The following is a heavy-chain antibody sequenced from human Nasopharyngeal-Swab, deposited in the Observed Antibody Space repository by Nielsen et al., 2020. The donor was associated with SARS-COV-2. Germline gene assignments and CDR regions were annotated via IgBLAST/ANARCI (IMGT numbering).Heavy chain of an antibody. V-gene: IGHV3-74*01. CDR1: GFTFSNYW. D-gene: IGHD3-22*01. CDR3: AREYYDSSGFDPYYYYMDV. J-gene: IGHJ6*03. CDR2: IKSDGSST. Sequence: GGSLRLSCAASGFTFSNYWMHWVRQAPGKGLVWVSLIKSDGSSTRYADSVKGRFTISRDNAKNTLYLQMNSLRAEDTAVYYCAREYYDSSGFDPYYYYMDVWGKGTTVTVSS.